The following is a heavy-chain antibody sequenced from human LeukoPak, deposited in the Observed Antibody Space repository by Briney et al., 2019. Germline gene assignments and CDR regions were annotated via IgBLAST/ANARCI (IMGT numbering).Heavy chain of an antibody. Sequence: GGSLRLSCAASGFTFSSYAMSWVRQAPGKGLEWVSAISGSGGSTYYAYSVKGRFTISRDNSKNTLYLQMNSLRAEDTAVYYCAKAGYSGSYYSFYYFDYWGQGTLVTVSS. CDR3: AKAGYSGSYYSFYYFDY. CDR1: GFTFSSYA. D-gene: IGHD1-26*01. CDR2: ISGSGGST. J-gene: IGHJ4*02. V-gene: IGHV3-23*01.